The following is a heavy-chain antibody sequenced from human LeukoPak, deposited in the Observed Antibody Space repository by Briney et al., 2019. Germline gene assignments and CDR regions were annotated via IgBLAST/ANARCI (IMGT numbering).Heavy chain of an antibody. CDR1: GGSVSSGSYY. J-gene: IGHJ4*02. CDR2: IYYSGST. V-gene: IGHV4-61*01. Sequence: SETLSLTCTVSGGSVSSGSYYWSWIRQPPGKGLEWIGYIYYSGSTNYNPSLKSRVTISVDTSKNQFSLKLSSVTAADTAVYYCARGRRYYYDSSGSDNDYWGQGTLVTVSS. CDR3: ARGRRYYYDSSGSDNDY. D-gene: IGHD3-22*01.